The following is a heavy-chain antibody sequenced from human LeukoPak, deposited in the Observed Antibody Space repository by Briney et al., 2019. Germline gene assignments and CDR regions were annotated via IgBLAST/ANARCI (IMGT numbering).Heavy chain of an antibody. J-gene: IGHJ3*02. Sequence: SETLSLTCTVSGGPISSGSYYWSWIRQPAGKGLEWIGRIYTSGSTNYNPSLKSRVTISVDTSKNQFSLKLSSVTAADTAVYYCAREGIFGVVTVPAFDIWGQGTMVTVSS. CDR3: AREGIFGVVTVPAFDI. D-gene: IGHD3-3*01. V-gene: IGHV4-61*02. CDR2: IYTSGST. CDR1: GGPISSGSYY.